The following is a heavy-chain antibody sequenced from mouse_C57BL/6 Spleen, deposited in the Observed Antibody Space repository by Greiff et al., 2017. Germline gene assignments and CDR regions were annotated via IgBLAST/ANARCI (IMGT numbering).Heavy chain of an antibody. CDR1: GFTFSDYG. J-gene: IGHJ4*01. V-gene: IGHV5-17*01. CDR2: ISSGSSTI. CDR3: AREYSNYVEYYAMDY. D-gene: IGHD2-5*01. Sequence: EVMLVESGGGLVKPGGSLKLSCAASGFTFSDYGMHWVRQAPEKGLEWVAYISSGSSTIYYADTVKGRFTISRDNAKNTLFLQMTSLRSEDTAMYYCAREYSNYVEYYAMDYWGQGTSVTVSS.